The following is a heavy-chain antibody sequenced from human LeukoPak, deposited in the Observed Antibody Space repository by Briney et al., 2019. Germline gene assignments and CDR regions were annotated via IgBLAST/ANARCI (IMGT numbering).Heavy chain of an antibody. Sequence: GSLRLSCAASGFTFSSYWMSWVRQAPGKGLEWIGSIYYSGSTYYNPSLKSRVTISVDTSKNQFSLKLSSVTAADTAVYYCARWVATNNYFDYWGQGTLVTVSS. CDR2: IYYSGST. V-gene: IGHV4-39*07. CDR3: ARWVATNNYFDY. J-gene: IGHJ4*02. D-gene: IGHD2-15*01. CDR1: GFTFSSYW.